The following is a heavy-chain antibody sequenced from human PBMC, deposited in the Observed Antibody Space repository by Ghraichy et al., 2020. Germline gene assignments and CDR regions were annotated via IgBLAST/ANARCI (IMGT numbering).Heavy chain of an antibody. D-gene: IGHD2-8*01. V-gene: IGHV3-43*01. J-gene: IGHJ5*02. CDR2: ISWDGGST. CDR1: GFTFDDYT. Sequence: GGSLRLSCAASGFTFDDYTMHWVRQAPGKGLAWVALISWDGGSTYYADSVKGRFTISRDNSKNSLYLQMNSLRSEDTALYYCAKGAPRARVFWFDPWGQGTLVTVSS. CDR3: AKGAPRARVFWFDP.